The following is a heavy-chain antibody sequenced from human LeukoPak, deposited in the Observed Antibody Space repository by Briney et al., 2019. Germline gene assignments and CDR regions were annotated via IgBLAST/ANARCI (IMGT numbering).Heavy chain of an antibody. V-gene: IGHV4-59*01. CDR3: AGSPHDSSGPNGY. CDR2: IYYSGST. CDR1: GGSISSYY. Sequence: PSETLSLTCTVSGGSISSYYWSWIRQPPGKGLEWIGYIYYSGSTNYNPSLKSRVTISVDTSKNQFSLKLSSVTAADTAVYYCAGSPHDSSGPNGYWGQGTLVTVSS. D-gene: IGHD3-22*01. J-gene: IGHJ4*02.